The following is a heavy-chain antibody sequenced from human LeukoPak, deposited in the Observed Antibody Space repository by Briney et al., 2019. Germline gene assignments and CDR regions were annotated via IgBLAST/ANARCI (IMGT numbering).Heavy chain of an antibody. V-gene: IGHV1-69*05. CDR1: GGTFSSYA. CDR2: IIPIFGTA. J-gene: IGHJ5*02. D-gene: IGHD2-15*01. Sequence: SVKVSCKASGGTFSSYAISWVRQAPGQGLEWVGGIIPIFGTANYAQKFQGRVTITTDESTSTAYMELSSLRSEDTAVYYCAIHSTRYCSGGSCLSRDWFDPWGQGTLVTVSS. CDR3: AIHSTRYCSGGSCLSRDWFDP.